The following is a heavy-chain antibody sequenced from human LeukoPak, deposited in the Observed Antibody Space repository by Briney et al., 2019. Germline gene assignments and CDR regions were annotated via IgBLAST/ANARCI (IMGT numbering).Heavy chain of an antibody. CDR2: IYHSGST. Sequence: SQTLSLTCTVSGGSISSGGYYWSWIRQPPGKGLEWIGYIYHSGSTYYNPSLKSRVTISVDRSKNQFSLKLSSVTAADTAVYYCAREPLAAAGIDYYYYYMDVWGKGTTVTVSS. CDR3: AREPLAAAGIDYYYYYMDV. V-gene: IGHV4-30-2*01. D-gene: IGHD6-13*01. CDR1: GGSISSGGYY. J-gene: IGHJ6*03.